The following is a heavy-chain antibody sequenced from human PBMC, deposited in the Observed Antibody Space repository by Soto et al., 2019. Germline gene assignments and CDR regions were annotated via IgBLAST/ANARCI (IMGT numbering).Heavy chain of an antibody. D-gene: IGHD2-15*01. V-gene: IGHV3-30-3*01. Sequence: PGGSLRLACAASGFTFSSYAMHWVRQAPGKGLEWVAVISYDGSNKYYADSVKGRFTISRDNSKNTLYLQMNSLRAEDTAVYYCARDLPYCSGGSCYSGDAFDIWGQGTMVTVSS. CDR1: GFTFSSYA. CDR2: ISYDGSNK. J-gene: IGHJ3*02. CDR3: ARDLPYCSGGSCYSGDAFDI.